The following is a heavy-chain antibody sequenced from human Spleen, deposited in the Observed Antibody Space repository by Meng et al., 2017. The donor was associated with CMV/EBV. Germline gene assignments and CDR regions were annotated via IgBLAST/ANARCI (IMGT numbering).Heavy chain of an antibody. J-gene: IGHJ5*02. CDR1: GGSISNYY. CDR3: ARVVRYWVMTGWFDP. CDR2: IYDSGTT. Sequence: SETLSLTCTVSGGSISNYYWTWIRQPPGKGLEWIGYIYDSGTTNYNPSLKSRLTLSVDTSKNQLSLKLRSVTAADTAVYYCARVVRYWVMTGWFDPWGQGTLVTVSS. V-gene: IGHV4-59*01. D-gene: IGHD2-21*01.